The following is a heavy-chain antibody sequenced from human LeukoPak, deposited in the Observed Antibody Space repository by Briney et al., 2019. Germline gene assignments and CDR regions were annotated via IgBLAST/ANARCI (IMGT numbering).Heavy chain of an antibody. CDR1: GFTFSNAW. CDR2: IVSKTDGGRT. D-gene: IGHD5-18*01. Sequence: GGSLRLSCTASGFTFSNAWMNWVRQAPGKGLEWVGRIVSKTDGGRTDYAAPVKGRFTISRDDSKNTVYLQMNSLKTEGTAVYYCTRDTDYWGQGTLVTVSS. CDR3: TRDTDY. J-gene: IGHJ4*02. V-gene: IGHV3-15*07.